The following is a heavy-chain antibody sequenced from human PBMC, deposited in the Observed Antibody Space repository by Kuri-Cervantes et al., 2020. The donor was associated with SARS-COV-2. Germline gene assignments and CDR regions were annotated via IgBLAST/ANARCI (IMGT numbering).Heavy chain of an antibody. CDR3: ASVRFFG. Sequence: GESLKISCAASGFTFSSYSMNWVRQAPGKGLEWVSSISSSSSYIYYADSVKGRFTISRDNAKNSLYLQVNSLRAEDTAVYYCASVRFFGWGQGTRVTVSS. CDR2: ISSSSSYI. D-gene: IGHD3-3*01. CDR1: GFTFSSYS. J-gene: IGHJ4*02. V-gene: IGHV3-21*01.